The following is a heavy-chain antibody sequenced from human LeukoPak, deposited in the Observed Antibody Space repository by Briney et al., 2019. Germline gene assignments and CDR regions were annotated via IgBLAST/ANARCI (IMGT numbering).Heavy chain of an antibody. V-gene: IGHV3-20*04. CDR3: ARPNSYYGSGSYDY. D-gene: IGHD3-10*01. Sequence: GGSLILSCAASGFTFDDYGMSWVRQAPGKGLEWVSGINWNGGSTCYADSVKGRFTISRDNAKNSLYLQMNSLRAEDTALYYCARPNSYYGSGSYDYWGQGTLVTVSS. J-gene: IGHJ4*02. CDR2: INWNGGST. CDR1: GFTFDDYG.